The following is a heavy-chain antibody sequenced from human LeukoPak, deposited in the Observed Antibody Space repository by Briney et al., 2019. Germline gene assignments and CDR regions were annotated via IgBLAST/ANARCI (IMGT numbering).Heavy chain of an antibody. J-gene: IGHJ6*03. CDR2: IYTSGST. D-gene: IGHD4-23*01. CDR3: ARGVNYYYYYMDV. CDR1: GGSISSGSYY. V-gene: IGHV4-61*02. Sequence: SQTLSPTCTVSGGSISSGSYYWSWIRQPAVKGLEWIGRIYTSGSTNYNPSLKSRVTISVDTSKNQFSLKLSSVTAADTAVYYCARGVNYYYYYMDVWGKGTTVTISS.